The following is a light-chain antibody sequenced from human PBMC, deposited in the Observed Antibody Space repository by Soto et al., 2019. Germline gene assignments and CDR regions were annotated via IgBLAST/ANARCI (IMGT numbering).Light chain of an antibody. V-gene: IGKV3-20*01. CDR2: DAS. CDR3: QQYVISPVT. Sequence: EIVLTQSPGTLSLSPGERATLSCRASPSLSSSYLAWYQQKPGQAPRLLIYDASSRATGIPDRFSGSGSGTDFTLTISRLEPEDFAVYYCQQYVISPVTFGPGTKVDIK. J-gene: IGKJ3*01. CDR1: PSLSSSY.